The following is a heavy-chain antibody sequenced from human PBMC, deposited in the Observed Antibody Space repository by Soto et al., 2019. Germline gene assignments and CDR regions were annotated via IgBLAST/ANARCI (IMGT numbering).Heavy chain of an antibody. D-gene: IGHD1-7*01. CDR3: AHRRIGVSQWNYGDFDY. CDR2: IYWDDDK. J-gene: IGHJ4*02. Sequence: QITLKESGPTLVKPTQTLTLTCTFSGFSLSTSGVGVGWVRQPPGKALQWLVFIYWDDDKRYSPSLRSRLTITKDTSKNPVVLTMTNVDPVDTATYFCAHRRIGVSQWNYGDFDYWGQGTLVTVSS. CDR1: GFSLSTSGVG. V-gene: IGHV2-5*02.